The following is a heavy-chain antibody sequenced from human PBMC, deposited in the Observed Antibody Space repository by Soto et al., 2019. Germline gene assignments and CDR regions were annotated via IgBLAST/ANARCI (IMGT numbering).Heavy chain of an antibody. CDR2: MNPNSGNT. V-gene: IGHV1-8*01. D-gene: IGHD3-9*01. J-gene: IGHJ4*02. Sequence: ASVKVSCKASGYTFTSYDINWVRQATGQGLEWMGWMNPNSGNTGYAQKFQGRVTMTRNTSISTAYMELSSLRSEDTAVYYCARGVRGRYFDWLLLFDYWGQGTLVTVSS. CDR1: GYTFTSYD. CDR3: ARGVRGRYFDWLLLFDY.